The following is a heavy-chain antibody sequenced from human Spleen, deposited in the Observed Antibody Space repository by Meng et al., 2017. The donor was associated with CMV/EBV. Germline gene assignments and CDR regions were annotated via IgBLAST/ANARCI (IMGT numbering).Heavy chain of an antibody. CDR3: TRVIAAKDYFDY. D-gene: IGHD6-13*01. Sequence: CAASGFSFNRYWMSGVRQAPGKGLEWVANIREDGSEKYYLDSVKGRFSISRDNAKKSLYLQVNSLRVADTAVYYCTRVIAAKDYFDYWGQGTLVTVSS. CDR1: GFSFNRYW. J-gene: IGHJ4*02. V-gene: IGHV3-7*01. CDR2: IREDGSEK.